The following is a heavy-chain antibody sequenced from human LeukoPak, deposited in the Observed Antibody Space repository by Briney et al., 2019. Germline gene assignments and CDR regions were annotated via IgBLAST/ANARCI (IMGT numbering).Heavy chain of an antibody. V-gene: IGHV1-2*04. CDR3: ARGSHRASGWYSLGY. CDR2: INPNSGGT. Sequence: GASVKVSCKASGYTFTGYYMHWVRQAPGQGLEWMGWINPNSGGTNYAQKFQGWVTMTRDTSISTAYMELSRLRSDDTAVYYCARGSHRASGWYSLGYWGQGTLVTVSS. D-gene: IGHD6-19*01. J-gene: IGHJ4*02. CDR1: GYTFTGYY.